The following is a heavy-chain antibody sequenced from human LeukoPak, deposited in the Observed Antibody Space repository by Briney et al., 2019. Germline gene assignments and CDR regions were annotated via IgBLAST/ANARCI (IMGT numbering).Heavy chain of an antibody. D-gene: IGHD3-10*01. CDR3: VKGSDYYGSGSYYFGWFDP. CDR1: GFTFSSYA. V-gene: IGHV3-64D*06. Sequence: GGSLRLSCSASGFTFSSYAMHWVRQAPGKGLEYVSAISSNGGSTYYADSVKGRFTISRDNSKNTLYLQMSCLRAEDTAVYYCVKGSDYYGSGSYYFGWFDPWGQGTLVTVSS. CDR2: ISSNGGST. J-gene: IGHJ5*02.